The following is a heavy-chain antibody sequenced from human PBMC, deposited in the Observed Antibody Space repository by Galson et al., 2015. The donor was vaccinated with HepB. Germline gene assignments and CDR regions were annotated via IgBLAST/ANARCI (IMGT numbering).Heavy chain of an antibody. Sequence: SVKVSCKASGYTFTGYYMHWVRQAPGQGLEWMGWINPNSGGTNYAQKFQGWVTMTRDTSISTAYMELSRLRSDDTAVYYCARGLLTRDYGDYPGGWFDPWGQGTLVTVSS. CDR1: GYTFTGYY. CDR3: ARGLLTRDYGDYPGGWFDP. CDR2: INPNSGGT. D-gene: IGHD4-17*01. J-gene: IGHJ5*02. V-gene: IGHV1-2*04.